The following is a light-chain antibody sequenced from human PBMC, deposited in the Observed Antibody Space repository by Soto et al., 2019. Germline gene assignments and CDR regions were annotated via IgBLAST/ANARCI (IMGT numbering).Light chain of an antibody. CDR1: SSDVGGYNY. V-gene: IGLV2-11*01. J-gene: IGLJ1*01. Sequence: QSVLTKPRSVSVAAGQAVTISFTGTSSDVGGYNYVSCYQHHPGKAPKLMIYDVTKRPSGVRDRFSASKSGNTASLTISGLQAEDEADYYCCSSAGSYTYVFGTGTKVTVL. CDR2: DVT. CDR3: CSSAGSYTYV.